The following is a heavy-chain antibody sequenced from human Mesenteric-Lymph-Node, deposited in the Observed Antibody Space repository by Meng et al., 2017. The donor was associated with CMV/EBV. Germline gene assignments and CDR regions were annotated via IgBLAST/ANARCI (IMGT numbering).Heavy chain of an antibody. CDR3: AEGLYWYFDL. CDR2: ISPNSGGT. J-gene: IGHJ2*01. V-gene: IGHV1-2*02. CDR1: GYSFTSYG. Sequence: ASVKVSCKASGYSFTSYGISWVRQAPGQGLEWMGWISPNSGGTNYAQKFQGRVTMTRDTSISTAYMELSRLTSDDTAVYYCAEGLYWYFDLWGRGTLVTVSS. D-gene: IGHD2-8*01.